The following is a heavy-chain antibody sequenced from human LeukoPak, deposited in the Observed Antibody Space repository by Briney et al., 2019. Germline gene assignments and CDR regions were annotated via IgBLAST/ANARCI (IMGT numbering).Heavy chain of an antibody. D-gene: IGHD1-26*01. CDR3: ARDRHGSYYYY. J-gene: IGHJ4*02. Sequence: ASVKVSCKASGYTFTSYDINWVRQAPGQGLEWMGWISGYNGNTNYAQNLQGRVTMTTDTSTSTAYMELRSLRSDDTAVYYCARDRHGSYYYYWGQGTLVTVSS. CDR1: GYTFTSYD. V-gene: IGHV1-18*01. CDR2: ISGYNGNT.